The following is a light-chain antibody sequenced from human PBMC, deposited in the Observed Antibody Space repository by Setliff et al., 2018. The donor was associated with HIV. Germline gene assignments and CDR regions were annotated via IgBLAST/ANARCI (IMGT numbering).Light chain of an antibody. V-gene: IGLV8-61*01. CDR1: SVSVSTTYY. J-gene: IGLJ3*02. CDR2: NTN. Sequence: QTVVTQEPSFSVYPGGTVTLTCGLTSVSVSTTYYPTWFQQTPAQAPRTLIYNTNTLSSWVPDRFSGSILGNKAALTISGAQADDESDYYCVLYVGSGIWVFRCGTKFTVL. CDR3: VLYVGSGIWV.